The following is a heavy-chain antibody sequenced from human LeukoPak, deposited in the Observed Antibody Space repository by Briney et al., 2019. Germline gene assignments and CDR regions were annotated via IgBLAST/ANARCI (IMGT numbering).Heavy chain of an antibody. Sequence: GGSLRLSCAASGFTFSTYAMSWVRQAPGKGLEWVSTISGGGSSTNYADSVKGRFTISRDNSKNTLYLQMNSLRAEDTAVYYCAKDMNWLQYFFDFWGQGTLVTVSS. J-gene: IGHJ4*02. D-gene: IGHD5-24*01. CDR1: GFTFSTYA. CDR2: ISGGGSST. V-gene: IGHV3-23*01. CDR3: AKDMNWLQYFFDF.